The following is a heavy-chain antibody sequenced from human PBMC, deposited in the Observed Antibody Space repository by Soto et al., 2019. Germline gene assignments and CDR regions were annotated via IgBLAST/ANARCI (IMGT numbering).Heavy chain of an antibody. Sequence: GGSLRLSCAASGFTFDDYAMHWVRQAPGKGLEWVSGISWNSGSIGYADSVKGRFTISRDNAKNSLYLQMNSLRAEDTALYYCMSYYGSGTHYMDVWGKGTTVTVSS. J-gene: IGHJ6*03. CDR2: ISWNSGSI. CDR3: MSYYGSGTHYMDV. D-gene: IGHD3-10*01. CDR1: GFTFDDYA. V-gene: IGHV3-9*01.